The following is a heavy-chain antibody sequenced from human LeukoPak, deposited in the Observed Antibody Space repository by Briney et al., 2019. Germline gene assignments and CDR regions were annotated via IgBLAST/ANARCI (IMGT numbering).Heavy chain of an antibody. CDR2: ISGNDGST. Sequence: GGSLRLSCAASGFTFDDYGMSWVRQAPGKGLEWVSLISGNDGSTYYADSVKGRFTISRDNSKNTLYLQMNSLRAEDTAVYYCARVRIAAAGTPGYFQHWGQGTLVTVSS. V-gene: IGHV3-23*01. CDR1: GFTFDDYG. CDR3: ARVRIAAAGTPGYFQH. D-gene: IGHD6-13*01. J-gene: IGHJ1*01.